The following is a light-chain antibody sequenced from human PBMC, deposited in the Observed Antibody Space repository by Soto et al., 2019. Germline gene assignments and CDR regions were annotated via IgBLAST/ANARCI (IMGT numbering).Light chain of an antibody. CDR1: SSDVGAFNY. J-gene: IGLJ7*01. Sequence: QSVLTQPASVSGSPGQSITISCTGTSSDVGAFNYVSWYQQHPGRAPKLMIYEVTYRPSGVSDRFSGSKSGNTASLTISGVQAEDEADYYCTSYTGTSTVVFGGGTQLTVL. CDR2: EVT. CDR3: TSYTGTSTVV. V-gene: IGLV2-14*01.